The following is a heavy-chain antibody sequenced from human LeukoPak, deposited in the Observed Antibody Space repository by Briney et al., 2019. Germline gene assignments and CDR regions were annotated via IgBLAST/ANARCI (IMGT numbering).Heavy chain of an antibody. D-gene: IGHD6-19*01. CDR3: AREPVAGTVRWFDP. Sequence: SETLSLTCTVSGGSISSYYWSWIRQPPGKGLEWIGYIYYSGSTNYNPSLKSRVTISVDTSKNQFFLKLSSVTAADTAVYYCAREPVAGTVRWFDPWGQGTLVTVSS. CDR2: IYYSGST. V-gene: IGHV4-59*01. CDR1: GGSISSYY. J-gene: IGHJ5*02.